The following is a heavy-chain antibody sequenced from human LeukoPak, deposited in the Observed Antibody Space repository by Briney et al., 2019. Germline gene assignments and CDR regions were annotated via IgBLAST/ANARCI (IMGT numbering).Heavy chain of an antibody. D-gene: IGHD3-22*01. Sequence: GGSLRLSCVASGFTFSNAWMSWVRQAPGKGLEWVGRIKSRADGGTIDYAAPVKGRFTMSRDYSKNILYLQMNSLRAEHTAVYYCASQTTYYYDSSGYIDYWGQGTLVTVSS. V-gene: IGHV3-15*01. CDR1: GFTFSNAW. CDR3: ASQTTYYYDSSGYIDY. J-gene: IGHJ4*02. CDR2: IKSRADGGTI.